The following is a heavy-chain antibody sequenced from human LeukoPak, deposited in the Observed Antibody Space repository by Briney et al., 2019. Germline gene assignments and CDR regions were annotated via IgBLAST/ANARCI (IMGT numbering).Heavy chain of an antibody. Sequence: GVPLRLPCIAWGFTYSEYWVIWVPEAREEGVVGGANIKQDGSEKHYVDSVKRLFTISRDNTENSMYLKMNSLRVEDTDVYFCAGGEGWTGEAWGQGTQVTVSS. CDR1: GFTYSEYW. CDR2: IKQDGSEK. J-gene: IGHJ4*02. CDR3: AGGEGWTGEA. D-gene: IGHD3-16*01. V-gene: IGHV3-7*03.